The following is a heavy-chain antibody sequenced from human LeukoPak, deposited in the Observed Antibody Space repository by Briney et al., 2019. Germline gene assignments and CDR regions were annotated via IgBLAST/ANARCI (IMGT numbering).Heavy chain of an antibody. CDR3: ARHSGLRSPFDP. J-gene: IGHJ5*02. V-gene: IGHV4-61*01. CDR2: IYYSGST. Sequence: SETLSLTCTVSGGSVSSGSYYWSWIRQPPGKGLEWIGYIYYSGSTNYNPSLKSRVTISVDTSKNQLSLKLTSATAADTSVYYCARHSGLRSPFDPWGQGTLVTVSS. D-gene: IGHD3-3*01. CDR1: GGSVSSGSYY.